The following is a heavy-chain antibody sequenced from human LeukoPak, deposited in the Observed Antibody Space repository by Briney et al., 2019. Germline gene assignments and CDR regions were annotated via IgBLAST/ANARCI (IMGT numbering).Heavy chain of an antibody. CDR2: ISAYNGNT. D-gene: IGHD1-1*01. CDR3: ARDQLDRIPFDY. Sequence: ASVKVSCKASGYTFTSYGISWVRQAPPPGLEWMGLISAYNGNTNHAQKLQGRVTMTTDTTTSTAYMVLRTLLSDDTAVYYCARDQLDRIPFDYWGQGTLVTVSS. V-gene: IGHV1-18*01. J-gene: IGHJ4*02. CDR1: GYTFTSYG.